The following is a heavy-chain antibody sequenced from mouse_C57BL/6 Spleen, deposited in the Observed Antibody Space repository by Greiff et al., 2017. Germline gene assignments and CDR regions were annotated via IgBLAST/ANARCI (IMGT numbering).Heavy chain of an antibody. D-gene: IGHD2-2*01. CDR2: IDPANGDT. Sequence: VQLKESGAELVRPGASVKLSCTASGFNIKDDYMHWVKQRPEQGLEWIGWIDPANGDTEYASKFQGKATITADTSSNTAYLQLSSLTSEDTAVYYSTTTIYCGYSSCAYWGQGTLVTVSA. CDR3: TTTIYCGYSSCAY. CDR1: GFNIKDDY. J-gene: IGHJ3*01. V-gene: IGHV14-4*01.